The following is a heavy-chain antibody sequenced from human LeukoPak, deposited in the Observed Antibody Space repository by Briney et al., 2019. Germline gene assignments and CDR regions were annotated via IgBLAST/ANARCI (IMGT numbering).Heavy chain of an antibody. Sequence: SETLSLTCAVYGGSFSSYYWSWIRQPPGKGLEWIGEINHSGSTNYNPSLKSRVTISVDTSKNQFSLKLSSVTAADTAVYYCARLKPDYGGKNAFDIWGQGTMVTVSS. D-gene: IGHD4-23*01. CDR3: ARLKPDYGGKNAFDI. CDR1: GGSFSSYY. CDR2: INHSGST. J-gene: IGHJ3*02. V-gene: IGHV4-34*01.